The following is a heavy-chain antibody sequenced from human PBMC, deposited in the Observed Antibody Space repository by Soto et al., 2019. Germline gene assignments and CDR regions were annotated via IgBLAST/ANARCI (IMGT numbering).Heavy chain of an antibody. J-gene: IGHJ6*03. Sequence: PGGSLRLSCAASGFTVSSNYMSWVRQAPGKGLEWVPVIYSGGSTYYADSVKGRFTISRDNSKNTLYLQMNSLRAEDTAVYYCASRIYCSGGSCYSDYYYYMDVWGKGTTVTVSS. V-gene: IGHV3-66*01. D-gene: IGHD2-15*01. CDR3: ASRIYCSGGSCYSDYYYYMDV. CDR2: IYSGGST. CDR1: GFTVSSNY.